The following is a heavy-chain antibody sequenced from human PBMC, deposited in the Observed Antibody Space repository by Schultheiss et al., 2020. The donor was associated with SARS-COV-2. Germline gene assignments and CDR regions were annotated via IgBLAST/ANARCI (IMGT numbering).Heavy chain of an antibody. CDR1: GFTFSSYW. J-gene: IGHJ6*02. CDR2: INSDGSST. CDR3: ARDPLLYSSGWYGYYYGMDV. Sequence: GESLKISCAASGFTFSSYWMHWVRQAPGKGLVWVSRINSDGSSTSYADSVKGRFTISRDNAKNTLYLQMNSLRAEDTAVYYCARDPLLYSSGWYGYYYGMDVWGQGTTVTVSS. V-gene: IGHV3-74*01. D-gene: IGHD6-19*01.